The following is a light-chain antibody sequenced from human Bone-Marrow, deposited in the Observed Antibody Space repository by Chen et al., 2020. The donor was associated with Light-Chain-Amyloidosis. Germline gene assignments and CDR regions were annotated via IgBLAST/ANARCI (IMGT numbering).Light chain of an antibody. CDR3: SSYTITNTLV. Sequence: QSALTHPAPASGPPGQSIPIPSPGTSSDVGGDNHVSWYQQHPDKAPKLMIYEVTNRPSWVPDRFSGSKSDNTASLTISGLQAEDEADYFCSSYTITNTLVFGSGTRVTVL. CDR2: EVT. CDR1: SSDVGGDNH. V-gene: IGLV2-14*01. J-gene: IGLJ1*01.